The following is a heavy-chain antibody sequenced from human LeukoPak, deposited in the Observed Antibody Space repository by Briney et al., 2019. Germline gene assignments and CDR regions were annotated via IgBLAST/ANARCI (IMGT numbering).Heavy chain of an antibody. V-gene: IGHV1-2*02. CDR2: INANSGGT. J-gene: IGHJ4*02. CDR1: GYIFIGYY. D-gene: IGHD7-27*01. CDR3: ARDPNWGWRGYFDY. Sequence: GASVKVSCKASGYIFIGYYIHWVRQAPGQGLEWMGWINANSGGTEYAQKFQGRVTMSRDASINTAYMELSRLRLDDTAVYYCARDPNWGWRGYFDYWGQGTLVTVSS.